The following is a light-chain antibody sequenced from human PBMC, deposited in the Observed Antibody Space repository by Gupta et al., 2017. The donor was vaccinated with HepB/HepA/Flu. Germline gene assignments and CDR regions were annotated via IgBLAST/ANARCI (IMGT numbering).Light chain of an antibody. J-gene: IGKJ5*01. CDR1: QSVSSY. Sequence: EIVLTQSPATLSLSQGERVTLSCRASQSVSSYLAWYQQKPGQAPRLLIYDASTRATGIPARFSSSGSGTDFTLIISSLEPEDFAVYYCQQRSNWPPVTFGQGTRLEIK. CDR3: QQRSNWPPVT. V-gene: IGKV3-11*01. CDR2: DAS.